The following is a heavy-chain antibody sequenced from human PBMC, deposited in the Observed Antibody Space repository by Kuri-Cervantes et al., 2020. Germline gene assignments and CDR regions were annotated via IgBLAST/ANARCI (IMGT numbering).Heavy chain of an antibody. V-gene: IGHV3-48*02. J-gene: IGHJ5*02. CDR3: ARGPYYDILIRQVGWFDP. CDR2: ISSTGTTI. CDR1: GFSFSSYT. D-gene: IGHD3-9*01. Sequence: LSLTCAASGFSFSSYTMNWVRQAPGKGPEWVSYISSTGTTIYYADSVKGRFTISRDNAKNSLYLQMNSLRDEDTAVYYCARGPYYDILIRQVGWFDPWGQGTLVTVSS.